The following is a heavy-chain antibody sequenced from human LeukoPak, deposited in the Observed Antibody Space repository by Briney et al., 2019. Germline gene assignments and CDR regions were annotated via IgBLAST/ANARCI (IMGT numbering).Heavy chain of an antibody. CDR3: ARGGSSGYDPFDY. D-gene: IGHD5-12*01. V-gene: IGHV4-59*08. J-gene: IGHJ4*02. Sequence: SETLSLTCTASGGSINNYYWSWIRQPPGKGLDWIGYIFYSGSTNYNPSLKSRVTISVDTSKNQFSLKLSSVTAADTAVYYCARGGSSGYDPFDYWGQGTLVTVSS. CDR2: IFYSGST. CDR1: GGSINNYY.